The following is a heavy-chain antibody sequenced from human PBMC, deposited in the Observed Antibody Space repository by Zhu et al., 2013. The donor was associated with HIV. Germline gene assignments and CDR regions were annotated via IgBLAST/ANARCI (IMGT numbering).Heavy chain of an antibody. V-gene: IGHV1-69*01. CDR2: IIPIFGTA. J-gene: IGHJ6*02. Sequence: QVQLVQSGAEVKKPGSSVKVSCKASGGTFSSYAISWVRRAPGQGLEWMGGIIPIFGTANYAQKFQGRVTITADESTSTAYMELSSLRSEDTAVYYCARDAIDYPRNYYYYGMDVWGQGTTVTVSS. D-gene: IGHD4-17*01. CDR3: ARDAIDYPRNYYYYGMDV. CDR1: GGTFSSYA.